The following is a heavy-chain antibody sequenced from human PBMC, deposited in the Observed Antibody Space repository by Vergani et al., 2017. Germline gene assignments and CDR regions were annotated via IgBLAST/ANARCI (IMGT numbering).Heavy chain of an antibody. Sequence: QVQLQQWGGGLLKPSETLSLTCVVNGGSFTSYHWTWIRPSPGEGLEWVGDIDHTGRPDYNPSLKSRLTMSVDKSRNQFSLTLNSVTATDTAIYCCARVNTETNGHLYYYYYMDVWGQGTAVTVS. CDR3: ARVNTETNGHLYYYYYMDV. J-gene: IGHJ6*03. D-gene: IGHD4-11*01. V-gene: IGHV4-34*01. CDR2: IDHTGRP. CDR1: GGSFTSYH.